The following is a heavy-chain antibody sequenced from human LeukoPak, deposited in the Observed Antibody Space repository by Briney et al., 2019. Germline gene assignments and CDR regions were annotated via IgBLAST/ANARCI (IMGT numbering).Heavy chain of an antibody. Sequence: SVKVSCKASGGTFSSYAISWVRQAPGQGLEWMGGIIPIFGTANYAQKFQGRVTITADESTSTAYMELSSLRSEDTAVYCCVGVMDRLSFDYWGQGALVTVSS. CDR2: IIPIFGTA. J-gene: IGHJ4*02. CDR3: VGVMDRLSFDY. CDR1: GGTFSSYA. D-gene: IGHD2-21*01. V-gene: IGHV1-69*13.